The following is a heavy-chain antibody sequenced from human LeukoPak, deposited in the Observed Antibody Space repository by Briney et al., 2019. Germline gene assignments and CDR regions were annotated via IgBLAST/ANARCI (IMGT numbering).Heavy chain of an antibody. CDR3: ARKIYPGLRAAAAGFFDS. V-gene: IGHV4-34*01. D-gene: IGHD6-13*01. Sequence: PSETLSLTCAVYGGSFSSYYWSWIRQPPGQGLEWIGEVNRSGNSNYNPSLKSRVTISVDTSKNQISLKLSSVTAADTAVYYCARKIYPGLRAAAAGFFDSWGQGTLVTVSS. CDR2: VNRSGNS. CDR1: GGSFSSYY. J-gene: IGHJ4*02.